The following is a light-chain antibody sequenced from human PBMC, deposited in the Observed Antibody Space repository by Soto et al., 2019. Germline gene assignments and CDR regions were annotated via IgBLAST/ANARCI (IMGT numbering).Light chain of an antibody. Sequence: QSALTQPPSVSGSPGQSVSISCTGTSSDVGNYNYVAWYQQHPGKAPKLMIFDVSRRPSGVPDRFSGSKSDNTASLTISGLQAEDEGDYYCSSYAGNTFVIFGGGTKLTVL. CDR2: DVS. CDR3: SSYAGNTFVI. V-gene: IGLV2-11*01. J-gene: IGLJ2*01. CDR1: SSDVGNYNY.